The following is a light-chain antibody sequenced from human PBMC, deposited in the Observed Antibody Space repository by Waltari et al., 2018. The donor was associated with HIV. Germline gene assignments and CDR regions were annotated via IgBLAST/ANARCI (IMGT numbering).Light chain of an antibody. J-gene: IGLJ3*02. CDR3: QSADSSDTYSWV. Sequence: SYELTQPPSVSVSPGQTARITCSGDAFPKQYAYWYQQKPGQAPVLVIYTDSERPSGIPERFSGSSSGTTVTLTISGVQAEDEADYYCQSADSSDTYSWVFGGGTKLTVL. V-gene: IGLV3-25*03. CDR1: AFPKQY. CDR2: TDS.